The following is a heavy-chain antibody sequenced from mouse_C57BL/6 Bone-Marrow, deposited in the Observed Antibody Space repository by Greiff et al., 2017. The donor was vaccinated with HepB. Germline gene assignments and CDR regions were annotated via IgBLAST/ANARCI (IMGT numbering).Heavy chain of an antibody. Sequence: EVKLVESGAELVKPGASVKLSCTASGFNIKDYYMHWVKQRTEQGLEWIGRSDPEDGETKYAPKFQGKATITADTSSNTAYLQLSSLTSEDTAVYYCASFFLLLRDMDYWGQGTSVTVSS. D-gene: IGHD1-1*01. J-gene: IGHJ4*01. CDR2: SDPEDGET. CDR1: GFNIKDYY. CDR3: ASFFLLLRDMDY. V-gene: IGHV14-2*01.